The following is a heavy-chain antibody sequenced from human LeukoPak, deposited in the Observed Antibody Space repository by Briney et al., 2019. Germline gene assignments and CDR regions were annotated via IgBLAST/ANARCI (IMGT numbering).Heavy chain of an antibody. CDR2: IIPIFGTA. Sequence: ASVKVSCKASGGTFSSYAISWVRQAPGQGLEWMGGIIPIFGTANYAQKFQGRVTITADESTGTAYMELSSLRSEDTAVYYCARVWDQHEAFDIWGQGTMVTVSS. CDR1: GGTFSSYA. J-gene: IGHJ3*02. CDR3: ARVWDQHEAFDI. V-gene: IGHV1-69*01. D-gene: IGHD1-26*01.